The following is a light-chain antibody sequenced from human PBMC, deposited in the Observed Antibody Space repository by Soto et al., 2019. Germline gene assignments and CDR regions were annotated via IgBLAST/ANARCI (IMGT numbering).Light chain of an antibody. V-gene: IGKV3-20*01. CDR2: GAS. CDR1: QSVSSN. J-gene: IGKJ4*01. CDR3: QQYGSSPSLT. Sequence: IVMTQSPATLSVSPGERATISCRASQSVSSNLAWYQQKPGQAPRLLIYGASSRATGIPDRFSGSGSGTDFTLTISRLEPEDFAVYYCQQYGSSPSLTFGGGTKVDIK.